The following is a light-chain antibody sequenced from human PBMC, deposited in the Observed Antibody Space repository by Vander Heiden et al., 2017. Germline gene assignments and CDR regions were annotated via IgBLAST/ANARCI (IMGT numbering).Light chain of an antibody. CDR2: WAS. CDR1: QSILYSSNNKNY. CDR3: QQDDTTPRT. Sequence: DIVMTQSPDSLAVSLGERATINCKSSQSILYSSNNKNYLAWYQQKPRQPPKLLIYWASTRESGVPDRFSGSGSGTDFTLTINSLQAEDVAVYYCQQDDTTPRTFGQGTKVELK. J-gene: IGKJ1*01. V-gene: IGKV4-1*01.